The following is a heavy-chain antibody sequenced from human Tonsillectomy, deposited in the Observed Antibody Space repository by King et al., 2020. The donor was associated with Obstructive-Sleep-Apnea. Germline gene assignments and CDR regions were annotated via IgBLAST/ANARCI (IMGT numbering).Heavy chain of an antibody. CDR3: GGGLGD. V-gene: IGHV4-39*07. CDR1: GDSISTSTYS. J-gene: IGHJ4*02. D-gene: IGHD5/OR15-5a*01. CDR2: IYYSECT. Sequence: LQLQESGPGLVKPSETLSLTCTVSGDSISTSTYSWDWIRQPPGKWLEWVGTIYYSECTYYNPSLRGRVTISVDTSKYHFSLNLSSLTAADTAVYFCGGGLGDWGQGVLVTVSS.